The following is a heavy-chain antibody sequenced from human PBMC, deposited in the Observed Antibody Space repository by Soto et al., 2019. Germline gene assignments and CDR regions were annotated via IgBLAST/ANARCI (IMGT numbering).Heavy chain of an antibody. CDR2: IFPSGTT. Sequence: QLQLRESGSRLVKPSQTLSLTCAVSGGSLTSGTYSWNWIRQPPGKGLEWIGYIFPSGTTYYNPSLTSRVSISIDVSKNQSSLNLRSLTAADTAVYYCARGREFDSWGQGTLVTVSS. CDR3: ARGREFDS. CDR1: GGSLTSGTYS. J-gene: IGHJ4*02. V-gene: IGHV4-30-2*01.